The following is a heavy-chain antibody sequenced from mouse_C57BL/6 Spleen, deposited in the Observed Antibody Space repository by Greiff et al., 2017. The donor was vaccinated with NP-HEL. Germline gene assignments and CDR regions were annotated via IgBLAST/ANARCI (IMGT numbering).Heavy chain of an antibody. CDR3: ARGDYEMDY. CDR2: IYPGDGDT. Sequence: QVQLQQSGPELVKPGASVKISCKASGYAFSSSWMNWVKQRPGKGLEWIGRIYPGDGDTNYNGKFKGKATLTADKSSSTAYMQLSSLTSEDSAVYFCARGDYEMDYWGQGTSVTVSS. CDR1: GYAFSSSW. J-gene: IGHJ4*01. V-gene: IGHV1-82*01.